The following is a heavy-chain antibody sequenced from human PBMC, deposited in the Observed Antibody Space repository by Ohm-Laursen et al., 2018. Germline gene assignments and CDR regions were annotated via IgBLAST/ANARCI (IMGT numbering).Heavy chain of an antibody. Sequence: SLRLSCTASGFTFSSFSMNWVRQAPGKGLEWVSVIYSGGSTYYADSVKGRFTISRNNSKNTLYLQMNSLRAEDTAVYYCARGLAIDYWGQGTLVTVSS. V-gene: IGHV3-53*01. J-gene: IGHJ4*02. CDR3: ARGLAIDY. CDR1: GFTFSSFS. D-gene: IGHD6-19*01. CDR2: IYSGGST.